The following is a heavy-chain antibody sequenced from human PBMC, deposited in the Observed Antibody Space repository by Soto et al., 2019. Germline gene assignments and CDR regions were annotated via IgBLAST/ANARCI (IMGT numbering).Heavy chain of an antibody. CDR1: GVHFSSYA. CDR3: ARGSTIFRDSCLDY. Sequence: SVKVFCKAPGVHFSSYAISWVRQAPGQGLEWMGGIIPIFGTANYAQKFQGRVTITADESTSTAYTELSTLRFEDTAVYYCARGSTIFRDSCLDYWGQGTMVTVSS. V-gene: IGHV1-69*13. J-gene: IGHJ4*02. D-gene: IGHD3-3*01. CDR2: IIPIFGTA.